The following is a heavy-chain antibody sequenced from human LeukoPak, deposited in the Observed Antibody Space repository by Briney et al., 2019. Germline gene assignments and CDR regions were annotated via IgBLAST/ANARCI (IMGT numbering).Heavy chain of an antibody. Sequence: GGSLRLSCAASGLTFSSYWMHWVRQAPGKGLVWISGISSDGNTINYADSVKGRFTISRDNAKNSLYLQMNSLRTEDTAVYYCAREGKSITMVRGDLDAFDIWGQGTMVTVSS. V-gene: IGHV3-74*01. CDR1: GLTFSSYW. J-gene: IGHJ3*02. CDR2: ISSDGNTI. D-gene: IGHD3-10*01. CDR3: AREGKSITMVRGDLDAFDI.